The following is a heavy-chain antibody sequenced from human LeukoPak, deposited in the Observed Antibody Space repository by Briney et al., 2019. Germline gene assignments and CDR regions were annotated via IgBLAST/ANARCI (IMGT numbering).Heavy chain of an antibody. J-gene: IGHJ4*02. V-gene: IGHV1-18*01. CDR1: GYTFTSYG. CDR2: ISAYNGNT. CDR3: ARDLRAHYYDSSGYYF. Sequence: ASVKVSCKASGYTFTSYGISWVRQAPGQGLEWMGWISAYNGNTNYAQKLQGRVTITADEFTSTAYMELSSLRSEDTAVYYCARDLRAHYYDSSGYYFSGQGTLVTVSS. D-gene: IGHD3-22*01.